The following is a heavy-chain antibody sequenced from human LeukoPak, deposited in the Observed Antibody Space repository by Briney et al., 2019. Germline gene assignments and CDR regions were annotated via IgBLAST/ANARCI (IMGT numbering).Heavy chain of an antibody. CDR3: AKDPSHGAFDI. J-gene: IGHJ3*02. CDR1: GFTFISYA. Sequence: PGGSLRLSCAASGFTFISYAMSWVRQAPEKGLEWVSAISASGDSTFYADSVKSRFTISRDNSKNTVYMQMNSLRAEDTAVYYCAKDPSHGAFDIWGQGTMVTVSS. V-gene: IGHV3-23*01. CDR2: ISASGDST.